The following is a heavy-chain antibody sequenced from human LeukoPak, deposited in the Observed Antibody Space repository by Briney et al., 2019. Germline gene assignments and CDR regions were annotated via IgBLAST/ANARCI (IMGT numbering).Heavy chain of an antibody. CDR2: ISAYNSNT. D-gene: IGHD6-19*01. V-gene: IGHV1-18*04. CDR1: GYTFTGYY. CDR3: ARDRSSGWYDLFY. Sequence: ASVKVSCKASGYTFTGYYMHWVRQAPGQGLEWMGWISAYNSNTNYAQKLQGRVTMTTDTSTSTAYMELRSLRSDDTAVYYCARDRSSGWYDLFYWGQGTLVTVSS. J-gene: IGHJ4*02.